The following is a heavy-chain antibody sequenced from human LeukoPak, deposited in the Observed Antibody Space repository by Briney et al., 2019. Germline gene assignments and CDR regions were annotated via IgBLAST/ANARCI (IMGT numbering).Heavy chain of an antibody. V-gene: IGHV4-31*03. Sequence: PSQTLSLTCIVSGGSNNSGSSYWSWIRQHPGKGLEWIGYIYYSGITYYNPSLKSRVSMSVDTSKNQFSLNLRSVTAADTAVYYCASAPVVATVVGWFDPWGQGTLVTVSS. CDR3: ASAPVVATVVGWFDP. CDR2: IYYSGIT. J-gene: IGHJ5*02. D-gene: IGHD2-15*01. CDR1: GGSNNSGSSY.